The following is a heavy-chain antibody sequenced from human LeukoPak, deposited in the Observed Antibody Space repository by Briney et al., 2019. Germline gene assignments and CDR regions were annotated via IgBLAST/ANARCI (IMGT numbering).Heavy chain of an antibody. J-gene: IGHJ4*02. V-gene: IGHV3-23*01. CDR3: ARSNGWYLDY. D-gene: IGHD6-19*01. CDR1: GFTFSSYA. CDR2: ISGSGGST. Sequence: GGSLRLSCAASGFTFSSYAMSWVRQAPGKGLEWVSAISGSGGSTYYADSVRGRFTISRDNSKTTLYLHMNSLRVEDTAVYYCARSNGWYLDYWGQGTLVTVSS.